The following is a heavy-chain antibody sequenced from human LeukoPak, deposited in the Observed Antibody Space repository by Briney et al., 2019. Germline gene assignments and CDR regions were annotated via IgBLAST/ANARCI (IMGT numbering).Heavy chain of an antibody. J-gene: IGHJ3*02. CDR3: AREEPSNWNFDDAFDI. CDR2: ISYDGSNK. D-gene: IGHD1-7*01. CDR1: GFTFSSYA. Sequence: PGRSLRLSCAASGFTFSSYAMHWVRQAPGKGLEWVAVISYDGSNKYYADSVKGRFTISRDNSKNTLYLQMNSLRAEDTAVYYCAREEPSNWNFDDAFDIWGQGTMVTVSS. V-gene: IGHV3-30-3*01.